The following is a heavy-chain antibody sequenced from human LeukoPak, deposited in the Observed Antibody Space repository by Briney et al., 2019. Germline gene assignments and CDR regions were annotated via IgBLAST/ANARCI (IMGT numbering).Heavy chain of an antibody. Sequence: APVKVSCKASGYTFTSYYVHWVRQAPGQGLEWMGIINPSGGSTSYAQKFQGRVTMTRDTSISTAYMELSRLRSDDTAVYYCASRYGDYVHSESGYWGQGTLVTVSS. CDR2: INPSGGST. V-gene: IGHV1-46*01. D-gene: IGHD4-17*01. J-gene: IGHJ4*02. CDR1: GYTFTSYY. CDR3: ASRYGDYVHSESGY.